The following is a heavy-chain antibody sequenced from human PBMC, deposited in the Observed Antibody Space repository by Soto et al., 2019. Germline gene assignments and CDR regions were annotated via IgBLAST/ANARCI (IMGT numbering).Heavy chain of an antibody. V-gene: IGHV1-69*13. D-gene: IGHD2-2*01. Sequence: SVKVSCKASGGTFSSYAISWVRQAPGQGLEWMGGIIPIFGTANYAQKFQGRVTITADESTSTAYMELSSLRSEDTAVYYCARGYYEGYCSSTSCYYRWFDPWGQGTLITVSS. CDR1: GGTFSSYA. J-gene: IGHJ5*02. CDR2: IIPIFGTA. CDR3: ARGYYEGYCSSTSCYYRWFDP.